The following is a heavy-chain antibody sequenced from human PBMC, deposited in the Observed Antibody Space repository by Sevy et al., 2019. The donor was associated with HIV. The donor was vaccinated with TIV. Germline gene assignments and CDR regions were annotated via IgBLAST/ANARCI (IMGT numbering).Heavy chain of an antibody. CDR2: INPSGGST. CDR3: ARDTFRSNIVVVPAAMGFDY. CDR1: GYTFTSYY. J-gene: IGHJ4*02. Sequence: ASVKVSCKASGYTFTSYYMHWVRQAPGQGLEWMGIINPSGGSTSYAQKFQGRVTMTRDTSTSTVYMELSSLGSEDTAVYYCARDTFRSNIVVVPAAMGFDYWGQGTLVTVSS. V-gene: IGHV1-46*01. D-gene: IGHD2-2*01.